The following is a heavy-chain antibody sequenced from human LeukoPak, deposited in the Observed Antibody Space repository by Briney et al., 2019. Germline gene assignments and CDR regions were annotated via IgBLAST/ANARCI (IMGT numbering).Heavy chain of an antibody. CDR2: ISYDGSNK. V-gene: IGHV3-30-3*01. CDR3: ARDPGGGSYYFDY. Sequence: SGGSLRLSCAASGFTFSSYAMHWVRQAPGKGLEWVAVISYDGSNKYYADSVKGRFTISRDNSKNTLYLQMNSLRAEDTAVYYCARDPGGGSYYFDYWGQGTLVTVSS. CDR1: GFTFSSYA. J-gene: IGHJ4*02. D-gene: IGHD2-15*01.